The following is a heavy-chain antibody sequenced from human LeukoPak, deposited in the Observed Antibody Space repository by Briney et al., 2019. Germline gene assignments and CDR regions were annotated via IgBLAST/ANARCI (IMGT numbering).Heavy chain of an antibody. J-gene: IGHJ4*02. Sequence: SETLSLTCAVYSGSFSGYYWSWVRQPPGKGLEWIGEINHGGSTNYNPSLKSRVTISVDTSKNQFFLKLSSVTAADTAVYYCARGRTAMSNWGQGTLVTVSS. CDR2: INHGGST. V-gene: IGHV4-34*01. CDR1: SGSFSGYY. CDR3: ARGRTAMSN. D-gene: IGHD5-18*01.